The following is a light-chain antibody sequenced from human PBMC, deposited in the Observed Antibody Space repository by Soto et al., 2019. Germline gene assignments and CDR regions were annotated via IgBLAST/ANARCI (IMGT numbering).Light chain of an antibody. CDR1: QSVSSSY. CDR3: QQYGSSPPIT. Sequence: EIVLTQSPGTLSLSPGERATLSCRASQSVSSSYLAWYQQKTRPAPRLLIYGASSTATAIPDRFSGSGSGTDFSLTISRLEPEDFAVYYCQQYGSSPPITFGQGTRLEIK. V-gene: IGKV3-20*01. CDR2: GAS. J-gene: IGKJ5*01.